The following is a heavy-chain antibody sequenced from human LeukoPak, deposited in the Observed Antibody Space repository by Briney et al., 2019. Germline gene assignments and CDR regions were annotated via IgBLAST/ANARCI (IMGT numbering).Heavy chain of an antibody. Sequence: PSETLSLTCAVSGGSISSSNWWSWVRQPLGKGLEWIGEIYHSGSTNYNPSLKSRVTISVDKSKNQFSLKLSSVTAADTAVYYCARDRATSGRPFLTPRGWFDPWGQGTLVTVSS. CDR2: IYHSGST. V-gene: IGHV4-4*02. CDR3: ARDRATSGRPFLTPRGWFDP. D-gene: IGHD3-10*01. J-gene: IGHJ5*02. CDR1: GGSISSSNW.